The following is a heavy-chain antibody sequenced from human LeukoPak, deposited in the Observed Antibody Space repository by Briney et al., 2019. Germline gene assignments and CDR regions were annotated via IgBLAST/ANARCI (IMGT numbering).Heavy chain of an antibody. J-gene: IGHJ4*02. D-gene: IGHD1-26*01. Sequence: PGGSLRLSCAASGFSFSSSWMHWVRQAAGKGLVWVSRINDDETVTSYADSVKGRFSISRDNAKNTLYLQMNSLRAEDTAVYYCATTGFGSYYNFWGQGTLVTVSS. CDR2: INDDETVT. CDR3: ATTGFGSYYNF. CDR1: GFSFSSSW. V-gene: IGHV3-74*01.